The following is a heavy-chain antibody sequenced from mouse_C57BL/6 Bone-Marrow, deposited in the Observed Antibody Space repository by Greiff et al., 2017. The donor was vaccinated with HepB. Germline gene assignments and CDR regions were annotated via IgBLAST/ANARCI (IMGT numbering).Heavy chain of an antibody. J-gene: IGHJ3*01. D-gene: IGHD2-9*01. CDR2: IYPGNSDT. Sequence: VQLQQSGTVLARPGASVKMSCKTSGYTFTSYWMHWVKQRPGQGLEWIGAIYPGNSDTSYNQKFKGKAKLTAVTSASTAYMELSSLTNEDSAVYYCTGLLWLRRGFAYWGQGTLVTVSA. CDR1: GYTFTSYW. CDR3: TGLLWLRRGFAY. V-gene: IGHV1-5*01.